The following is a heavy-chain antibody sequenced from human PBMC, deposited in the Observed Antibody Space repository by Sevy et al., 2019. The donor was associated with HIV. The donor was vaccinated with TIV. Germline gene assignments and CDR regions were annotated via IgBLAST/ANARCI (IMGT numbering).Heavy chain of an antibody. CDR3: AKDQADFWSGTNWFDP. D-gene: IGHD3-3*01. CDR1: GFTFSSYA. Sequence: GGSLRLSCAASGFTFSSYAMSWVRQAPGKGLEWVSAISGSGGSTYYADSVKGRFTISRDNSKNTLYLQMNSLRAEDTAVYYCAKDQADFWSGTNWFDPWGQGTLVTVSS. V-gene: IGHV3-23*01. J-gene: IGHJ5*02. CDR2: ISGSGGST.